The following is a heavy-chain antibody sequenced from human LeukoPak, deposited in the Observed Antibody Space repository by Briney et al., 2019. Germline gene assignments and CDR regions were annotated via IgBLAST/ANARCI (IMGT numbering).Heavy chain of an antibody. Sequence: GGSLRLSCAASGFTFSSYSMNWVRQAPGKGLEWVSYISSSSSTIYYADSVKGRFTISRDNAKNSLYLQMNSLRAEDTAVYYCARDVLAARPDSGPTHWFDPWGQGTLVTVS. CDR1: GFTFSSYS. D-gene: IGHD6-6*01. V-gene: IGHV3-48*01. CDR2: ISSSSSTI. CDR3: ARDVLAARPDSGPTHWFDP. J-gene: IGHJ5*02.